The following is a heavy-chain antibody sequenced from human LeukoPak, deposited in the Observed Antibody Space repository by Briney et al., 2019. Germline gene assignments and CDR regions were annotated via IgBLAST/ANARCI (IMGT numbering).Heavy chain of an antibody. J-gene: IGHJ3*02. Sequence: SETLSLTCTVSGGSISSYYWSWIRQPPGKGLEWIGYIYYSGSTNYNPSLKSRVTISVDTSKNQFSLKLSSVTAADTAVYYCARGQQLDWASDIWGQGTMVTVSS. D-gene: IGHD6-13*01. V-gene: IGHV4-59*01. CDR1: GGSISSYY. CDR2: IYYSGST. CDR3: ARGQQLDWASDI.